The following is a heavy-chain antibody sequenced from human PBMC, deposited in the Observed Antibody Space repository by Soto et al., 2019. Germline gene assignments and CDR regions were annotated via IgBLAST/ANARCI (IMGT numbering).Heavy chain of an antibody. CDR3: ARIMGGAIVVGMDV. CDR2: INPRDGST. J-gene: IGHJ6*02. V-gene: IGHV1-46*01. CDR1: GYTFASYY. D-gene: IGHD3-16*01. Sequence: QVQLVQSGAEVKKPGASVKVSCKASGYTFASYYIHWVRQAPGQGLEWMGLINPRDGSTTYAQKFQGSVTMTRDTSTSTLYMELSRLRSEDTAVYYCARIMGGAIVVGMDVWGQGTTVTVSS.